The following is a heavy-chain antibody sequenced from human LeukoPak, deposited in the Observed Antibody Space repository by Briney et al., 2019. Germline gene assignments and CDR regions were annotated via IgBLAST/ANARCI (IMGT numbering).Heavy chain of an antibody. CDR3: ARQQSRVTVTTFDY. D-gene: IGHD4-17*01. J-gene: IGHJ4*02. CDR1: GYTFTSYG. Sequence: AASVKVSCKASGYTFTSYGISWVRQAPGQGLEWMGWISAYNGNTNYAQKLQGRVTMTTDTSTSTAYMELRSLRSDDTAVYYCARQQSRVTVTTFDYWGQGTLVTVSP. CDR2: ISAYNGNT. V-gene: IGHV1-18*01.